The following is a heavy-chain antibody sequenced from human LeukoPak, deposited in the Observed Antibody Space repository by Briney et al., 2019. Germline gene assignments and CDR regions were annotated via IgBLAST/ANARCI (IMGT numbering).Heavy chain of an antibody. D-gene: IGHD3-22*01. CDR3: ARRRHYDSSGLGAFDI. Sequence: SETLSLTCAVYGGSFSGYYWSWIRQPPGKGLEWIGEINHSGSTNYNPSLKSRVTISVDTSKNQFSLKLSSVTAADTAMYYCARRRHYDSSGLGAFDIWGQGTMVTVSS. J-gene: IGHJ3*02. CDR1: GGSFSGYY. CDR2: INHSGST. V-gene: IGHV4-34*01.